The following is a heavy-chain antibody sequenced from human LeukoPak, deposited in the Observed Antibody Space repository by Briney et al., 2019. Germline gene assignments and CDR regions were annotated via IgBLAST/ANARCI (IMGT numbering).Heavy chain of an antibody. J-gene: IGHJ4*02. V-gene: IGHV3-21*01. D-gene: IGHD2-2*01. CDR1: GFTFSSYS. CDR2: ISSSSSYI. CDR3: ARRYRSSTSCYEGYYFDY. Sequence: GGSLRLSCAASGFTFSSYSMNWVRQAPGKGLEWVSSISSSSSYIYYADSVKGRFTISRDNAKNSLYLQMNSLRAEDTAVYYCARRYRSSTSCYEGYYFDYWGQGTLVTLSS.